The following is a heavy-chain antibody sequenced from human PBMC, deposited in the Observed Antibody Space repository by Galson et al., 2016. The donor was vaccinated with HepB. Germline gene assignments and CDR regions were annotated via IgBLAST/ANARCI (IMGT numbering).Heavy chain of an antibody. V-gene: IGHV3-74*01. CDR2: INSDGSRT. J-gene: IGHJ5*02. CDR1: GFTFSSDW. D-gene: IGHD6-13*01. Sequence: SLRLSCAASGFTFSSDWMYWVRQAPGKGLVWVSRINSDGSRTNHADSVKGRFTISRDNAKNTLYLQMNSLRAEDTAVYYCARDSAAAGTEWFDPWGQGTLVTVSS. CDR3: ARDSAAAGTEWFDP.